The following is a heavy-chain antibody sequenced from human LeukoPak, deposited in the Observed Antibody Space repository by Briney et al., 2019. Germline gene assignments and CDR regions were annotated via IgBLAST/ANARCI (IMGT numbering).Heavy chain of an antibody. Sequence: SETLSLTCTASGGSISSSSYYWGWIRQPPGKGLEWIGSIYYSGSTYYNPSLKSRVTISVDTSKNQFSLKLSSVTAADTAVYYCARPLFPGAAYGMDVWGQGTTVTVSS. CDR1: GGSISSSSYY. J-gene: IGHJ6*02. D-gene: IGHD3-10*01. CDR3: ARPLFPGAAYGMDV. V-gene: IGHV4-39*07. CDR2: IYYSGST.